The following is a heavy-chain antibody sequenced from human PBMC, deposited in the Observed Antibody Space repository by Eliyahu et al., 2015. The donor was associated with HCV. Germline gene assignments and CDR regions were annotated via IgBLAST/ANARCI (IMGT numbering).Heavy chain of an antibody. J-gene: IGHJ4*02. Sequence: EVQLLESGGGLVQPGGSLRLSCAASGFTFSSYAMSWVRQAPGKGLEWVSAISGSGGSTYYADSVKGRFTISRDNSKNTLYLQMNSLRAEDTAVYYCAKVPITPIPGSSGYYPPDYWGQGTLVTVSS. V-gene: IGHV3-23*01. CDR3: AKVPITPIPGSSGYYPPDY. D-gene: IGHD3-22*01. CDR2: ISGSGGST. CDR1: GFTFSSYA.